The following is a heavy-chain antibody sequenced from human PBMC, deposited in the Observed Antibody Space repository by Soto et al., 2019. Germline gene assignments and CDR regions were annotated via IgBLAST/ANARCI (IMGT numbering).Heavy chain of an antibody. V-gene: IGHV4-59*01. Sequence: QVQLQESGPGLVKPSETLSLTCTVSGGSISTYYWSWIRQPPGKGLEWIGNIYYSGSTNYNPPLKSRAPXSXDXXKNQFSLKLTSVTAADTAVYYCARGGRGLYSGFDYWGQGTLVTVSS. CDR2: IYYSGST. D-gene: IGHD1-26*01. J-gene: IGHJ4*02. CDR3: ARGGRGLYSGFDY. CDR1: GGSISTYY.